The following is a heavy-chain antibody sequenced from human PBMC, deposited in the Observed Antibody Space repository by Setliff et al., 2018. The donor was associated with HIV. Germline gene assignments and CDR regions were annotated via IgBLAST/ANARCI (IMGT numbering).Heavy chain of an antibody. CDR1: GFTFSNAW. CDR2: IKSKTDGGTT. V-gene: IGHV3-15*01. CDR3: TSRPPNSSSRRFDP. J-gene: IGHJ5*02. D-gene: IGHD6-13*01. Sequence: GGSLRLSCAASGFTFSNAWMSWVRQAPGKGLEWVGRIKSKTDGGTTDYAAPVKGRFTISRDDSKNTLYLQMNSLKIEDTAMYYCTSRPPNSSSRRFDPWGQGTLVTVSS.